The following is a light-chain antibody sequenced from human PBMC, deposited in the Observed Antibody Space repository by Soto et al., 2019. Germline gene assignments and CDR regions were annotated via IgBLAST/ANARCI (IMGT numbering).Light chain of an antibody. CDR3: CSYAGSSTLV. V-gene: IGLV2-23*01. CDR2: EGS. J-gene: IGLJ2*01. Sequence: QSVLTQPASVSGSPRQPITISCTGTSSDVGSYNLVSWYQQYPGKAPKLIIYEGSKRPSGVSNRFSGSKSGNTASLTISGLQAEDEADYYCCSYAGSSTLVFGGGTKLTV. CDR1: SSDVGSYNL.